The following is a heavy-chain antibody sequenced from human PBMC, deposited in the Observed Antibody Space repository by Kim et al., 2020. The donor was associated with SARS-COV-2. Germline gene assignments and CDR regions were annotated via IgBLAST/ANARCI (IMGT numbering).Heavy chain of an antibody. V-gene: IGHV1-8*01. CDR2: GNT. J-gene: IGHJ4*02. D-gene: IGHD2-15*01. Sequence: GNTGYAQKFQGRVTMTRNTSISTAYMELSSLRSEDTAVYYCARGWYLFDYWGQGTLVTVSS. CDR3: ARGWYLFDY.